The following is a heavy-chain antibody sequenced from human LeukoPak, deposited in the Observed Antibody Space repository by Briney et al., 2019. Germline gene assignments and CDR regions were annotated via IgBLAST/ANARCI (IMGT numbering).Heavy chain of an antibody. CDR1: GGSISSGGYY. D-gene: IGHD3-10*01. CDR3: AREPRITMVRGVIIGYFDY. Sequence: SQTLSLTCTVSGGSISSGGYYWSWIRQHPGKGLEWIGYIYYSGSTYYNPSLKSRVTISVDTSKNQFSLKLSSVTAADTAVYYCAREPRITMVRGVIIGYFDYWGREPWSPSPQ. CDR2: IYYSGST. J-gene: IGHJ4*02. V-gene: IGHV4-31*03.